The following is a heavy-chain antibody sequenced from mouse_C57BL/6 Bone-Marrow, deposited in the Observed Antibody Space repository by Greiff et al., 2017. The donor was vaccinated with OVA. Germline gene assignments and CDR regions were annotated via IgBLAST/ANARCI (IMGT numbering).Heavy chain of an antibody. J-gene: IGHJ2*01. CDR3: ARDAGGGLFDY. Sequence: EVKVVESGGGLVQSGRSLRLSCATSGFTFSDFYMEWVRQAPGKGLEWIAASRNKANDYTTEYSASVKGRFIVSRDTSQSILYLQMNALRAEDTAIYYCARDAGGGLFDYWGQGTTLTVSS. CDR2: SRNKANDYTT. CDR1: GFTFSDFY. V-gene: IGHV7-1*01.